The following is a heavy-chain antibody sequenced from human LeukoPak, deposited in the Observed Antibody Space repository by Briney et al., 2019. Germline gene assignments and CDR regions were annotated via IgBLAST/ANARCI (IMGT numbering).Heavy chain of an antibody. CDR1: GGTLSSYA. D-gene: IGHD3-22*01. CDR2: IIPIFAIV. J-gene: IGHJ4*02. CDR3: ARADSSGYSLDENFDY. V-gene: IGHV1-69*04. Sequence: ASVKVSCKASGGTLSSYALNWVRQAPGQGLEWIGRIIPIFAIVNYAQNFQGRVTITADKSANTAYMELSSLRFEDTALYYCARADSSGYSLDENFDYWGQGTLVTVSS.